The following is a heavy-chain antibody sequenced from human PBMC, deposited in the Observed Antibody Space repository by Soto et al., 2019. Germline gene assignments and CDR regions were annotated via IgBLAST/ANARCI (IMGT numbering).Heavy chain of an antibody. Sequence: GGSLRLSCAASGFTFDDYAIHWVRQAPGKGLEWVSGIGWNSGTIGYADSVRGRFTISRDNAKNSLYLQMNSLRAEDTAVYYCAKVAGGGRSSGGYFDAFDIWGQGTMVTVSS. D-gene: IGHD6-19*01. J-gene: IGHJ3*02. CDR2: IGWNSGTI. V-gene: IGHV3-9*01. CDR1: GFTFDDYA. CDR3: AKVAGGGRSSGGYFDAFDI.